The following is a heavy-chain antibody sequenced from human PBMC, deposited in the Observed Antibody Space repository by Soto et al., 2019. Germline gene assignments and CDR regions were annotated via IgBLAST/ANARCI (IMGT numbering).Heavy chain of an antibody. J-gene: IGHJ4*02. CDR1: GCTFSSLA. V-gene: IGHV1-69*06. D-gene: IGHD3-10*01. CDR2: LVPVFGTA. Sequence: QVQLVQSGAEVKKPGSSVKVSCKASGCTFSSLAISWVRQAPGQGLEWMGGLVPVFGTANYAQKFQDRVNITADKSTSTSYRELSSLRSEDTAVYYCARSPGVFDYWGQGTLVTVSS. CDR3: ARSPGVFDY.